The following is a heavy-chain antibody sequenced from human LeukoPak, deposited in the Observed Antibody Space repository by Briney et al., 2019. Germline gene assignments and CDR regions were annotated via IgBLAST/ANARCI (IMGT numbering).Heavy chain of an antibody. Sequence: GASVKVSCKASGYTFTSYYMHWVRQAPGQGLEWMGIINPSGGSTSYAQKFQGRVTITADESTSTAYMELSSLRSEDTAVYYCARSRHCSSTSCYHVPAPDDYYYYYYMDVWGKGTTVTISS. CDR3: ARSRHCSSTSCYHVPAPDDYYYYYYMDV. J-gene: IGHJ6*03. V-gene: IGHV1-46*01. CDR1: GYTFTSYY. D-gene: IGHD2-2*01. CDR2: INPSGGST.